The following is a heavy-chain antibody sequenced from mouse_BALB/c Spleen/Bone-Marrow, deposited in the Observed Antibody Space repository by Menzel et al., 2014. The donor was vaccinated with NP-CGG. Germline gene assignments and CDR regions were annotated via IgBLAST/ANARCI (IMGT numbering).Heavy chain of an antibody. CDR3: ARGRDYDVFSY. V-gene: IGHV1-52*01. CDR2: IDPYDSET. CDR1: GYTFTSYW. J-gene: IGHJ3*01. D-gene: IGHD2-4*01. Sequence: QVQLKESRAELVRPGASVKLSCKASGYTFTSYWMNWVKQRPEQGLEWIGRIDPYDSETHYNQKFKDKAILTVDKSSSTAYMQLSSLTSEDSAVYYCARGRDYDVFSYWGQGTLVTVSA.